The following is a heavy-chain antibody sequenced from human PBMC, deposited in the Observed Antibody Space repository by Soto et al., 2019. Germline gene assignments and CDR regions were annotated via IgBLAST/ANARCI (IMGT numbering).Heavy chain of an antibody. CDR2: ISGSGSVV. V-gene: IGHV3-11*01. J-gene: IGHJ4*02. Sequence: QVQLVESGGGLVKPEGSLRLSCAASGFTFSDYYMAWIRQAPGKGLEYISYISGSGSVVSYADSVKGRFTVSRDSAKNSLYLQMNSLRVEDTAVYYCARTARELDSWGQGTLVTVSS. CDR1: GFTFSDYY. CDR3: ARTARELDS.